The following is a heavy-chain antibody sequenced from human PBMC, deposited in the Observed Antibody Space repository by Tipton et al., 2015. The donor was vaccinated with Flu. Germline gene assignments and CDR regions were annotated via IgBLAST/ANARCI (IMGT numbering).Heavy chain of an antibody. D-gene: IGHD6-19*01. V-gene: IGHV5-51*01. CDR2: IYPGDSDS. J-gene: IGHJ3*02. CDR1: GYSFSSYW. CDR3: ARRPPQWPRAFDI. Sequence: VQLVQSGAEVKKPGESLKISCKGSGYSFSSYWIGWVRQMPGKGLEWMGIIYPGDSDSRYSPSFQGQVTFSADKSTRNAYLQWNSLKASDSALYYCARRPPQWPRAFDIWGQGTMVTVSS.